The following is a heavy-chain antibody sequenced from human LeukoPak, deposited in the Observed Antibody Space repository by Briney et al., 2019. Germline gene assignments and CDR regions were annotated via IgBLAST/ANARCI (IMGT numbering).Heavy chain of an antibody. CDR2: VYPGDSDT. Sequence: GESLKTSCKGSGYSFTSYWIGWVRQMPGKGLEWMGIVYPGDSDTRYSPSFQGQVTISADKSISTAYLQWSSLKASDTAMYYCARLDTVMPTFTYTYFDLWGRGTLVTVSS. J-gene: IGHJ2*01. D-gene: IGHD5-18*01. V-gene: IGHV5-51*01. CDR3: ARLDTVMPTFTYTYFDL. CDR1: GYSFTSYW.